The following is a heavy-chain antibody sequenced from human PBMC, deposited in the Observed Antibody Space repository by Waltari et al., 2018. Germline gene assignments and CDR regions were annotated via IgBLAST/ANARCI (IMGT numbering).Heavy chain of an antibody. V-gene: IGHV3-74*01. D-gene: IGHD4-17*01. CDR3: VRARLRYFDY. CDR2: INTDGSGS. CDR1: GLPFNNHL. Sequence: EVQLVESGGGLVQPGGSLRLSCAATGLPFNNHLTHWVRQAPGQGLLWVARINTDGSGSSYADSVKGRFTISRDNAMNTLYLQMDSLRAEDTGVYYCVRARLRYFDYWGQGALVTVSS. J-gene: IGHJ4*02.